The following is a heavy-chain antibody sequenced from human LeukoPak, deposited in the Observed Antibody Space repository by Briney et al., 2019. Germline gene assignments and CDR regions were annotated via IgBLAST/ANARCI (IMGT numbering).Heavy chain of an antibody. CDR2: ISGNGGST. CDR3: AKDRGYSYGYVTGAFDY. D-gene: IGHD5-18*01. J-gene: IGHJ4*02. V-gene: IGHV3-23*01. CDR1: GFTFSSYA. Sequence: PGGSLRLSCAAPGFTFSSYAMSWVRQAPGKGLEWVSAISGNGGSTYYADSVKGRFTISRDNSKNTLYLQMNSLRAEDTAVYYCAKDRGYSYGYVTGAFDYWGQGTLVTVSS.